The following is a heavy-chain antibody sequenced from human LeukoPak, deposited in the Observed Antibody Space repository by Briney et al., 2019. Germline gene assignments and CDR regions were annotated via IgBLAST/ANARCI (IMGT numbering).Heavy chain of an antibody. CDR3: AKSGYNGHDRPH. CDR1: GFTFNINT. J-gene: IGHJ4*02. V-gene: IGHV3-23*01. D-gene: IGHD5-12*01. CDR2: ISESGRD. Sequence: PGGSLRLSCAVSGFTFNINTMSWLRQAPGKGLEWVSVISESGRDYYTDSVKGRFTISRDNSKNTLYLQMNGLTAEDTATYYCAKSGYNGHDRPHWGLGTLVTVSS.